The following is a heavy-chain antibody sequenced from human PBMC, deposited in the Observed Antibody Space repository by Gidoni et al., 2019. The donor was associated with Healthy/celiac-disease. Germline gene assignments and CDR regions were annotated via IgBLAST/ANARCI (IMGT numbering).Heavy chain of an antibody. D-gene: IGHD4-4*01. Sequence: QVQLVESGGGVVQPGRSLRLSCAASGFTFSRYGMHWVRQAPGKGLEWVAVISYDGSNKYYADSVKGRFTISRDNSKNTLYLQMNSLRAEDTAVYYCAKDRMTTEYYYGMDVWGQGTTVTVSS. CDR2: ISYDGSNK. J-gene: IGHJ6*02. V-gene: IGHV3-30*18. CDR3: AKDRMTTEYYYGMDV. CDR1: GFTFSRYG.